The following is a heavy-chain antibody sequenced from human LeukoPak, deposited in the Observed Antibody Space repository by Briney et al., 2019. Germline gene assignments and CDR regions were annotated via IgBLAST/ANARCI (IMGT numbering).Heavy chain of an antibody. Sequence: ASVKVSCKASGYTFTSYYMHWVRQAPGQGLEWMGIINPSGGSTSYAQKFQGRVTMARDTSTSTVYMELSSLRSEDTAVYYCARRSSIAAACDYWGQGTLVTVSS. V-gene: IGHV1-46*01. D-gene: IGHD6-13*01. CDR3: ARRSSIAAACDY. CDR1: GYTFTSYY. J-gene: IGHJ4*02. CDR2: INPSGGST.